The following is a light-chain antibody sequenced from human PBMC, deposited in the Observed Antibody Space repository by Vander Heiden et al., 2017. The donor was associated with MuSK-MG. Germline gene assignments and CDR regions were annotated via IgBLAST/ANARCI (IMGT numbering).Light chain of an antibody. CDR3: QQSSDWPLT. CDR1: QSIAGY. J-gene: IGKJ4*01. CDR2: DAS. V-gene: IGKV3-11*01. Sequence: DILLTQSPATLSLSPGERATLSCRASQSIAGYLAWYQQKPGQAPRLLIHDASKRATGIPARFSGSGPGTDFTLTISSLEPEDLAVYYCQQSSDWPLTFGGGTKVEIK.